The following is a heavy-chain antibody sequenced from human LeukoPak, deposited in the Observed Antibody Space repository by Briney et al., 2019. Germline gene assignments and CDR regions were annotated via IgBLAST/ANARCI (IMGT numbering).Heavy chain of an antibody. CDR1: GGSISSGSYY. CDR2: IYTSGST. CDR3: AKQSIMVGGGFNY. Sequence: SETLSLTCTVSGGSISSGSYYWSWIRQPAGKGLEWIGRIYTSGSTNYNPSLKSRVTISVDTSKNQFSLKLSSVTAADTAVYYWAKQSIMVGGGFNYGGQEPLVTVP. V-gene: IGHV4-61*02. J-gene: IGHJ4*02. D-gene: IGHD3-10*01.